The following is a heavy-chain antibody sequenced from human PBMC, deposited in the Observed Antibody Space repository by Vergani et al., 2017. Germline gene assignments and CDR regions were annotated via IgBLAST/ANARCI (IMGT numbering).Heavy chain of an antibody. CDR1: GFTVSSNY. CDR3: ARVGTKGTTVTASIPRKRNDAFDI. V-gene: IGHV3-66*01. CDR2: IYSGGST. Sequence: EVQLVESGGGLVQPGGSLRLSCAASGFTVSSNYMSWVRQAPGKGLEWVSVIYSGGSTYYADSVKGRFTISRDNSKNTLYLQMNSLRAEDTAVYYCARVGTKGTTVTASIPRKRNDAFDIWGQGTMVTVSS. D-gene: IGHD4-17*01. J-gene: IGHJ3*02.